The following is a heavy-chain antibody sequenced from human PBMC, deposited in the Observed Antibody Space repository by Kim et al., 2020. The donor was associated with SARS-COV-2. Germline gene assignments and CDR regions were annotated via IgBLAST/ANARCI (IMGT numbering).Heavy chain of an antibody. J-gene: IGHJ4*02. CDR3: ARRTVTTAPFDY. Sequence: YSPSFQGQVTISADKSISTAYLQWSSLKASDTVMYYCARRTVTTAPFDYWGQGTLVTVSS. D-gene: IGHD4-17*01. V-gene: IGHV5-51*01.